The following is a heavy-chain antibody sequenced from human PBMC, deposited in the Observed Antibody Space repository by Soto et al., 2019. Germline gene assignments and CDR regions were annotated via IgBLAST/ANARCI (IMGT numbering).Heavy chain of an antibody. CDR3: ARDRMARGFDY. D-gene: IGHD3-10*01. J-gene: IGHJ4*02. CDR2: IIPIFGTA. CDR1: GGTFSSYA. Sequence: QVQLVQSGAEVKKPGSSVKVSCKASGGTFSSYAISWVRQAPGQGLEWMGGIIPIFGTANYEQKFQGRVTITADESTSKAYMELSSLRSEDTAVYYCARDRMARGFDYWGRGTLVTVSS. V-gene: IGHV1-69*01.